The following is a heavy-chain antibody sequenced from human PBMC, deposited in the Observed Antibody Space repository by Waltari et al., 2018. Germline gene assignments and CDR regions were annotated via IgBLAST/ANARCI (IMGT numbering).Heavy chain of an antibody. V-gene: IGHV4-38-2*02. CDR2: IYHTRSP. J-gene: IGHJ4*02. Sequence: QVQLRESGPGLVRSSETLSPTCTVSGHSVHNDFYWAWIRHSPGGGLEWIASIYHTRSPHYNSSLKSRVSISTDMSTKQFFLTLTHLTAADTAVYYCAEEGNTTAGLFDSWGQGTLVTVSS. D-gene: IGHD6-25*01. CDR3: AEEGNTTAGLFDS. CDR1: GHSVHNDFY.